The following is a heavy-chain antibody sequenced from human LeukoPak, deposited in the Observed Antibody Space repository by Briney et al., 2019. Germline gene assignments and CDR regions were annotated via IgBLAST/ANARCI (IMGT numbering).Heavy chain of an antibody. CDR1: GFTVSTNY. V-gene: IGHV3-53*01. Sequence: GGSLRLSCAASGFTVSTNYMNWVRQAPGKGLEWVSVIHRGGTTYYADSVKGRFTITRDDLKNMLYLQMNSLSAEDTAGFYCARGLVGAASTGALDIWGQGTMVAVSS. J-gene: IGHJ3*02. CDR2: IHRGGTT. CDR3: ARGLVGAASTGALDI. D-gene: IGHD2-15*01.